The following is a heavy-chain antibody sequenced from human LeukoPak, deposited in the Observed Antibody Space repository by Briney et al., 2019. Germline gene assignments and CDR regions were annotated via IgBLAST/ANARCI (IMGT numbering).Heavy chain of an antibody. Sequence: SETLSLTCTVSGGSISSGSYYWSWIRQPAGKGLEWIGRIYTSGSTNYNPSLKSRVTISVDTSKNQSSLKLSSVTAADTAVYYCAREGDGYYYDSSGYREDQGFDYWGQGTLVTVSS. D-gene: IGHD3-22*01. CDR1: GGSISSGSYY. J-gene: IGHJ4*02. V-gene: IGHV4-61*02. CDR2: IYTSGST. CDR3: AREGDGYYYDSSGYREDQGFDY.